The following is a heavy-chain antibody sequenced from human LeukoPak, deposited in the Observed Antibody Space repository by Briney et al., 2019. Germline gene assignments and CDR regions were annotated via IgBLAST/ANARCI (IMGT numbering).Heavy chain of an antibody. Sequence: GGSLRLSCAASGFNFCSYSMNWVGPAPGKGLEWVSSISSSSSYIYYADSVKGRFTISRDNAKNSLYLQMNSLRAEDTAVYYCARAYYDILTGDTHKAHYGMDVWGQGTTVTVSS. V-gene: IGHV3-21*01. D-gene: IGHD3-9*01. J-gene: IGHJ6*02. CDR3: ARAYYDILTGDTHKAHYGMDV. CDR1: GFNFCSYS. CDR2: ISSSSSYI.